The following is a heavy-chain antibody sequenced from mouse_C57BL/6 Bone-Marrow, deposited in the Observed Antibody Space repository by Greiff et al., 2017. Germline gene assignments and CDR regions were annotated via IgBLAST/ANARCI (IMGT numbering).Heavy chain of an antibody. CDR1: GYAFSSSW. D-gene: IGHD2-4*01. CDR3: ARFYYDYEGYWYFDV. Sequence: QVQLQQSGPELVKPGASVKISCKASGYAFSSSWMNWVKQRPGKGLEWIGRIYPGDGDTNYNGKFKGKATLTAEKSPSTAYMQLSSLTSEDSAVYFCARFYYDYEGYWYFDVWGTGTTVTVSS. V-gene: IGHV1-82*01. CDR2: IYPGDGDT. J-gene: IGHJ1*03.